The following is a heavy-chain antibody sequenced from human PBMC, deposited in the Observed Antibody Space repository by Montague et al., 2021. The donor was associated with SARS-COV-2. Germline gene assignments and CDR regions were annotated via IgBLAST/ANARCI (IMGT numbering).Heavy chain of an antibody. CDR2: VYPAGNT. Sequence: SETLSLTCAGGLHSGSPGNQAQSGRAHPGTQVTMSIGMVYPAGNTKYNPSLRSRVSISVDMSKNQISLKLSSVTAADTAVYYCARVRGAALYFGEVGYYGMVVWGQGTTVTVSS. D-gene: IGHD3-10*01. CDR1: LHSGSPGNQA. CDR3: ARVRGAALYFGEVGYYGMVV. J-gene: IGHJ6*02. V-gene: IGHV4-61*10.